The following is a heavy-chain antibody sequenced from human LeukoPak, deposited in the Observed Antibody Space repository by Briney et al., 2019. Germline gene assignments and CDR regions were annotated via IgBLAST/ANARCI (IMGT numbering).Heavy chain of an antibody. V-gene: IGHV1-18*01. CDR2: ISDYNRNT. CDR3: ARGGREYKYGRELDH. D-gene: IGHD5-18*01. CDR1: GYTFTNYG. J-gene: IGHJ4*02. Sequence: AASVTVSCTASGYTFTNYGINWARLAPGQGLEWMGWISDYNRNTYYAQKLQGRVTMTTDTFTSTAYMELRGLRSDDTAVYYCARGGREYKYGRELDHWGQGTLVTVSS.